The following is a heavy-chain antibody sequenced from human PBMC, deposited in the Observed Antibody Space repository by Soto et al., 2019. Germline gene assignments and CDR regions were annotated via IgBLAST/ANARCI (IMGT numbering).Heavy chain of an antibody. Sequence: ASGKVSCKASGYTVTSYDINCVRRATGQVLEWMGWMNPNSGNTGYAQKFQGRVTMTRNTSISTAYMELSSLRSEDTAVYYCARSLRIGDFWSGYGMDVWGQGTTVTVSS. CDR2: MNPNSGNT. D-gene: IGHD3-3*01. V-gene: IGHV1-8*01. J-gene: IGHJ6*02. CDR3: ARSLRIGDFWSGYGMDV. CDR1: GYTVTSYD.